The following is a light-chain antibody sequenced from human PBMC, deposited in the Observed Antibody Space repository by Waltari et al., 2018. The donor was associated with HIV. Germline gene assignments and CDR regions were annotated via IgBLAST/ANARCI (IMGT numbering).Light chain of an antibody. CDR3: QQYGSSSWT. J-gene: IGKJ1*01. CDR2: GAS. CDR1: QSVSLNY. V-gene: IGKV3-20*01. Sequence: EVVLTQSPGTLSLSPGERATLSCWASQSVSLNYLAWYQQKPGQAPRLLIHGASSRATGIPDRFSGSGSGTDFTLTISGLEPEDFAVYFCQQYGSSSWTFGQGTKVEI.